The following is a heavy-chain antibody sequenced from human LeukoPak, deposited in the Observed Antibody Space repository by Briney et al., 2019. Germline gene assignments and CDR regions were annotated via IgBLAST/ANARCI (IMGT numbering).Heavy chain of an antibody. CDR2: INPNSGGT. J-gene: IGHJ3*02. CDR3: AREWELHDAFDI. V-gene: IGHV1-2*06. CDR1: GYTFTGYY. D-gene: IGHD1-26*01. Sequence: ASVKVSCKASGYTFTGYYMHWVRQAPGQGLEWVGRINPNSGGTNYAQKFQGRVTMTRDTSISTAYMELSRLRSDDTAVYYCAREWELHDAFDIWGQGTMVTASS.